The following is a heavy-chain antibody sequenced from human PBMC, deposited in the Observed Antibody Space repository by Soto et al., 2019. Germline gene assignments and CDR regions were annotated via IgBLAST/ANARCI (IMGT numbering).Heavy chain of an antibody. V-gene: IGHV3-23*01. CDR2: ISGSGSTT. D-gene: IGHD6-19*01. CDR1: GFTFSSYA. J-gene: IGHJ3*02. CDR3: AKDRAQTYSSGWGDAFDI. Sequence: GGSLRLSCAASGFTFSSYAMSWVRQAPGKGLEWVSTISGSGSTTYYADSVKGRFTIPRDNSKNTLYLQMNSLRAEDTAVYYCAKDRAQTYSSGWGDAFDIWGQGTMVAVSS.